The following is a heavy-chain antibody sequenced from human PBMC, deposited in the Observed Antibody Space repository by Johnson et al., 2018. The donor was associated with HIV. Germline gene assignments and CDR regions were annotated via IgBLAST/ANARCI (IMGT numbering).Heavy chain of an antibody. J-gene: IGHJ3*02. V-gene: IGHV3-66*02. Sequence: VQLVESGGGVVQPGRSLRLSCAASGFTVSSNYMSWVRQAPGKGLEWVSVIYSGGSTYYADSVKGRFTISRDNSKNTLHLQMNSLRAEDTAVYYCAKGTHYSDSSGYWSNDAFDIWGQGTRVTVSS. CDR1: GFTVSSNY. CDR3: AKGTHYSDSSGYWSNDAFDI. D-gene: IGHD3-22*01. CDR2: IYSGGST.